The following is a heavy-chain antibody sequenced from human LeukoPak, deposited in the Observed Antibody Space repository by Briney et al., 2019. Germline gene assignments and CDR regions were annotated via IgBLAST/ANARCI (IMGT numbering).Heavy chain of an antibody. Sequence: PGGSLRPSCAASGFTFDDYGMSWVRQAPGKGLEWVSGINWNGGTIGYADSVKGRFTISRDNAKNSLYLQMNSLRAEDTALYYCARYGFYCSSTSCYIFDNWGQGTLVTVSS. V-gene: IGHV3-20*04. CDR2: INWNGGTI. CDR1: GFTFDDYG. CDR3: ARYGFYCSSTSCYIFDN. J-gene: IGHJ4*02. D-gene: IGHD2-2*02.